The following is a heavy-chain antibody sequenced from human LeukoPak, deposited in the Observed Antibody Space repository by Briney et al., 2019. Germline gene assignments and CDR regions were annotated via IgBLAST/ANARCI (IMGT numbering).Heavy chain of an antibody. CDR1: GFTFSNYW. CDR3: ASLGEYYYDSSGSDYFDY. D-gene: IGHD3-22*01. Sequence: GGSLRLSCAASGFTFSNYWMHWVRQAPGKGLVWVSRINSDGSSTSYADSVKGRFTISRDNAKNTLYLQMNSLRAEDTAVYYCASLGEYYYDSSGSDYFDYWGQGTLVTVSS. J-gene: IGHJ4*02. V-gene: IGHV3-74*01. CDR2: INSDGSST.